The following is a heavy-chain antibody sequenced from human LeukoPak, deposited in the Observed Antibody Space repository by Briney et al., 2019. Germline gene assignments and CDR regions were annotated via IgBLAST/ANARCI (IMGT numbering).Heavy chain of an antibody. Sequence: ASVKVSCKASGCTFTSYGISWVRQAPGQGLEWMGWISAYNGNTNYAQKLQGRVTMTTDTSTSTAYMELRSLRSDDTAVYYCARNRYDFWSGYDYYYYMDVWGKGTTVTVSS. CDR3: ARNRYDFWSGYDYYYYMDV. D-gene: IGHD3-3*01. V-gene: IGHV1-18*01. CDR1: GCTFTSYG. CDR2: ISAYNGNT. J-gene: IGHJ6*03.